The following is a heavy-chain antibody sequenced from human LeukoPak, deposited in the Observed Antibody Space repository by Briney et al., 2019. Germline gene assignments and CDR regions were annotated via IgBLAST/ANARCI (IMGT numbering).Heavy chain of an antibody. CDR3: AKPINYYDSSGYYPPPFDY. J-gene: IGHJ4*02. Sequence: GGSLRLSCAASGFTFSDYYMSWIRQAPGKGLEWVSYISSSGNIIYYADSVKGRFTISRDNAKNSLYLQMNSLRAEDTAVYYCAKPINYYDSSGYYPPPFDYWGQGTLVTVSS. V-gene: IGHV3-11*01. D-gene: IGHD3-22*01. CDR1: GFTFSDYY. CDR2: ISSSGNII.